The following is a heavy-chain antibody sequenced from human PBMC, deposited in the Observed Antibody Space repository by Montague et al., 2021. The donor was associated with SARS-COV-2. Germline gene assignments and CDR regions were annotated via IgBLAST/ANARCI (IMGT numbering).Heavy chain of an antibody. CDR1: GVSVKNYY. CDR2: VHYSGKT. J-gene: IGHJ5*02. CDR3: ARHHISTMYGYSWFDP. V-gene: IGHV4-59*02. D-gene: IGHD1-14*01. Sequence: SETLSLTCTVSGVSVKNYYWSWIRQPPGKGLEWIGYVHYSGKTKSNPSLQNSISISLDASKNQFYLSLTSVTSADAAVYYCARHHISTMYGYSWFDPWGRGTLVTVSS.